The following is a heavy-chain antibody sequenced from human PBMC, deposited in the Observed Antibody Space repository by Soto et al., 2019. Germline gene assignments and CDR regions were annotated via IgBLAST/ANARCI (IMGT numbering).Heavy chain of an antibody. CDR3: AKYDVLRYFDWLLYQYFDY. J-gene: IGHJ4*02. D-gene: IGHD3-9*01. CDR1: GFTFSSYA. V-gene: IGHV3-23*01. Sequence: GGSLRLSCAASGFTFSSYAMSWVRQAPGKGLEWVSAISGSGGSTYYADSVKGRFTISRDNSKNTLYLQMNSLRAEDTAVYYCAKYDVLRYFDWLLYQYFDYWGQGTLVTVSS. CDR2: ISGSGGST.